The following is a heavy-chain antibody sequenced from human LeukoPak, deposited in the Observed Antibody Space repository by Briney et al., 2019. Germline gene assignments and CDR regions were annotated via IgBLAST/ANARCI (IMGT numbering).Heavy chain of an antibody. D-gene: IGHD4-17*01. V-gene: IGHV4-39*07. CDR1: GGSISSSSYS. CDR3: ARDNSVTIAGHHTLDY. Sequence: PSETLSLTCTVSGGSISSSSYSWSWIRQAPGKGLEWIGEINHSGSTSYNPSLKSRVTISVDTSKNQFSLNLSSVTAADTAVYYCARDNSVTIAGHHTLDYWGQGTLVTVSS. J-gene: IGHJ4*02. CDR2: INHSGST.